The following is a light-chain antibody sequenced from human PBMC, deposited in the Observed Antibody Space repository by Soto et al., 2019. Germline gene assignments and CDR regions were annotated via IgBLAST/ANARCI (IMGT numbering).Light chain of an antibody. J-gene: IGKJ1*01. CDR2: DAS. Sequence: DIQMTQSPSTLSASVGDRVTITCRASQSISSWLAWYQQKPGKAPKLLIYDASSLNSGVATRFSGSGSGTKFTLTNSSLQHYGFATYYCQQYNSYSRWTFGQRIKVEIK. CDR3: QQYNSYSRWT. V-gene: IGKV1-5*01. CDR1: QSISSW.